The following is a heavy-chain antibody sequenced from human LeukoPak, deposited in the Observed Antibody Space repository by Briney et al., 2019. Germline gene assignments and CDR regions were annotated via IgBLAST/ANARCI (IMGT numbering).Heavy chain of an antibody. V-gene: IGHV4-34*01. CDR3: ARANYGGRFDY. D-gene: IGHD4-23*01. CDR2: INHSGST. Sequence: LETLSLTCAVYGGSFSGYYWSWIRQPPGKGLEWIGEINHSGSTNYNPSLKSRVTISVDTSKNQFSLKLSSVTAADTAVYYCARANYGGRFDYWGQGTLVTVSS. CDR1: GGSFSGYY. J-gene: IGHJ4*02.